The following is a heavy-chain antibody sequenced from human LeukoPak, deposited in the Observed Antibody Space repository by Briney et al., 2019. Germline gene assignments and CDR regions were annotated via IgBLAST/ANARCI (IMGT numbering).Heavy chain of an antibody. V-gene: IGHV4-38-2*02. CDR2: IFHSGTT. Sequence: SETLSLTCSVSGYSIGSGYYWGWIRPPPGKALEWIGSIFHSGTTHYNPSLKSRVTISVDTSKNQFSLKLTSVTAADTAVYYCVRDGALMYSGSYNPWGQGTLVTVSS. CDR1: GYSIGSGYY. D-gene: IGHD1-26*01. CDR3: VRDGALMYSGSYNP. J-gene: IGHJ5*02.